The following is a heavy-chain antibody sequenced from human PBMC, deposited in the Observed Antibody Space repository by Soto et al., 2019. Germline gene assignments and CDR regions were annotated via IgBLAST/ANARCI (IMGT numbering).Heavy chain of an antibody. D-gene: IGHD3-16*01. CDR3: TTHPPLGMITFNLYYYYMDV. CDR2: IKSKTDGGTT. CDR1: GFTFSNAW. V-gene: IGHV3-15*01. Sequence: GGSLRLSCAASGFTFSNAWMSWVRQAPGKGLEWVGRIKSKTDGGTTDYAAPVKGRFTISRDDSKNTLYLQMNSLKTEDTAVYYCTTHPPLGMITFNLYYYYMDVWGKGTTVTVSS. J-gene: IGHJ6*03.